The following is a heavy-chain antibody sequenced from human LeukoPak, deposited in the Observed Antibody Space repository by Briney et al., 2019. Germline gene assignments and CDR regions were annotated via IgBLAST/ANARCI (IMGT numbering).Heavy chain of an antibody. Sequence: PGGSLRLSCAASGFTFSSYWMSWVRQAPGKGLEWVSPISSSSSYIYYADSVKGRFTISRDNAKNSLYLQMNSLRAEDTAVYYCAREGDVEMATIDNWGQGTLVTVSS. CDR3: AREGDVEMATIDN. V-gene: IGHV3-21*01. CDR2: ISSSSSYI. D-gene: IGHD5-24*01. J-gene: IGHJ4*02. CDR1: GFTFSSYW.